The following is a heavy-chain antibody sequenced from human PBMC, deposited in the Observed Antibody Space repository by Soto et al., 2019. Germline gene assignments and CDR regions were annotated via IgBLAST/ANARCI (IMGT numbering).Heavy chain of an antibody. J-gene: IGHJ6*02. CDR1: GFIFSSSW. CDR3: ARESLLKSIPIYGYYYYAMDV. D-gene: IGHD3-3*01. CDR2: IKPDGSEV. V-gene: IGHV3-7*03. Sequence: EVQLVESGGGLVLPGGSPRLSCAASGFIFSSSWMTWVRQAPGKGLEWVANIKPDGSEVYYADSVKGRFTISRDNPRNSLYLQMGSLRAEDTAVYYCARESLLKSIPIYGYYYYAMDVWGQGTTVIVSS.